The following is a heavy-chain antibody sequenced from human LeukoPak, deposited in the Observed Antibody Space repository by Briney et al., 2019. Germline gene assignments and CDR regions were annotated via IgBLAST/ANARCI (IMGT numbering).Heavy chain of an antibody. V-gene: IGHV4-59*08. D-gene: IGHD3-22*01. CDR3: ARHSGYYGSSGFLPWDY. J-gene: IGHJ4*02. Sequence: SETLSLTCTVSGGSISSYYWSWIRQPPGKGLEWIGYIYYSGSTNYNPSLKSRVTISVDTSKNQFSLKLSSVTAADTAVYYCARHSGYYGSSGFLPWDYWGQGTLVTVSS. CDR1: GGSISSYY. CDR2: IYYSGST.